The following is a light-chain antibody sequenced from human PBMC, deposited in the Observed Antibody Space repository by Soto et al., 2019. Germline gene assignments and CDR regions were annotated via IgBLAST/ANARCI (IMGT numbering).Light chain of an antibody. Sequence: DIVMTQSPLSLPVTPGEPASISCRSSQSLLHSNGYNYLDWYLQKPGQSPQLLIYLGSNRASGVPDRFSGSGSGPDFTLKISRAEAEDVGVYYCMQALQTPWTFGQGTRVEIK. CDR3: MQALQTPWT. V-gene: IGKV2-28*01. J-gene: IGKJ1*01. CDR2: LGS. CDR1: QSLLHSNGYNY.